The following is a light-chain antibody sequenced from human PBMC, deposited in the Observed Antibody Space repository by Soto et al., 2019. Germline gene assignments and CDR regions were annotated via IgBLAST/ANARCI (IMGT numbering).Light chain of an antibody. Sequence: QSVLTQPASVSGSPGQSITISCTGKISDVGGYNYVSWYQQHPGKAPKLMIYDVSNRPSGVSNRFSGSKSGNTASLTISGLQAEDEADYYCSSYTSSSPYVFGTGTKVTVL. J-gene: IGLJ1*01. V-gene: IGLV2-14*01. CDR1: ISDVGGYNY. CDR3: SSYTSSSPYV. CDR2: DVS.